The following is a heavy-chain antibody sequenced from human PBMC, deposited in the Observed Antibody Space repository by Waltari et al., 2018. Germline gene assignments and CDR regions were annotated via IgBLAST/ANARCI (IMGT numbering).Heavy chain of an antibody. CDR3: TRVATAEGDH. CDR1: GFTFNNAW. V-gene: IGHV3-15*01. Sequence: EVQLVESGGGLVKPGGSLSLSCAASGFTFNNAWMSWVRQAPGKGLEWVGRIKSKTDGGTIHYAAPVKGRFTISRDDSTNTLYLQLNSLKTEDTAVYYCTRVATAEGDHWGQGSLVTVSS. CDR2: IKSKTDGGTI. D-gene: IGHD2-15*01. J-gene: IGHJ4*02.